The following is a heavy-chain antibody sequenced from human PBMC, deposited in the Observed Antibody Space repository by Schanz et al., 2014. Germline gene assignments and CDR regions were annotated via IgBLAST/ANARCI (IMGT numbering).Heavy chain of an antibody. V-gene: IGHV1-69*04. J-gene: IGHJ3*02. CDR2: IIPILGME. CDR3: ARDIQYHYDTSGPVGAFDI. Sequence: QVQLVQSGAEVKKPGSSVKVSCKASGGTFSSYAFSWVRQAPGQGLEWMGKIIPILGMENYAQKFQGRVTMHADISTSTAYMDLSSLRSDDTAVYYCARDIQYHYDTSGPVGAFDIWGQGTVVTVSS. D-gene: IGHD3-22*01. CDR1: GGTFSSYA.